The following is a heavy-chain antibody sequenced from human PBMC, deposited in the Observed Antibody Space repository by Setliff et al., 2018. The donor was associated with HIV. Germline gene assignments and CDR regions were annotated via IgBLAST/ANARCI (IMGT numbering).Heavy chain of an antibody. CDR2: INAGNGNT. CDR1: GYTFTRYA. V-gene: IGHV1-3*01. CDR3: ARGTYCGGDCYSSLLASYYCDY. J-gene: IGHJ4*02. Sequence: ASVKVSCKASGYTFTRYAIHWVRQAPGQRLEWMGWINAGNGNTEYSQKFQGRVIITRDTSATTAYMELYSLRSEDTAVYYCARGTYCGGDCYSSLLASYYCDYWGQETLVTVS. D-gene: IGHD2-21*01.